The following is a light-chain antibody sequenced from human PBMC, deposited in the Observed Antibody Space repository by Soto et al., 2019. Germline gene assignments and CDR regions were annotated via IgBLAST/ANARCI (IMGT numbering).Light chain of an antibody. V-gene: IGKV3-11*01. CDR3: QQRATWPPFT. J-gene: IGKJ3*01. Sequence: EIVLTQSPATLSLSPGDRATLSCSASQNVRTYLGWYQQKPGQAPRLLIYDASNRATGIPARFRGSGSGTDFNLTISSLEPEDFAVYYCQQRATWPPFTFGPGTKVDLK. CDR2: DAS. CDR1: QNVRTY.